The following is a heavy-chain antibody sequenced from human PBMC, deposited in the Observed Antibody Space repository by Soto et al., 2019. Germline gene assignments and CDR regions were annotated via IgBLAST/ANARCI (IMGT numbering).Heavy chain of an antibody. J-gene: IGHJ5*02. CDR1: GFTFSDYY. CDR3: ARALGYYYGSGSYYNADGFAP. D-gene: IGHD3-10*01. CDR2: ISSSGSTI. Sequence: GGSLRLSCAASGFTFSDYYMSWIRQAPGKGLEWVSYISSSGSTIYYADSVKGRFTISRDNAKNSLYLQMNSLRAEDTAVYYCARALGYYYGSGSYYNADGFAPWGQGTLVTVSS. V-gene: IGHV3-11*01.